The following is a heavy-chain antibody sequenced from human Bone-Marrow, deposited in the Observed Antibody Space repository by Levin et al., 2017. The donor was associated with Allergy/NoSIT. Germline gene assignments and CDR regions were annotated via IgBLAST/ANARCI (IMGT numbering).Heavy chain of an antibody. D-gene: IGHD2-2*02. CDR3: AREQPLLYPDAFDI. CDR1: GGSINSGSYY. J-gene: IGHJ3*02. Sequence: TSETLSLTCTVSGGSINSGSYYWSWIRQPAGKGLEWIGRIYTSESINYNPSLKSRVTISVDTSKHQFSLKLSSVTAADTAVYYCAREQPLLYPDAFDIWGQGTMVTVSS. CDR2: IYTSESI. V-gene: IGHV4-61*02.